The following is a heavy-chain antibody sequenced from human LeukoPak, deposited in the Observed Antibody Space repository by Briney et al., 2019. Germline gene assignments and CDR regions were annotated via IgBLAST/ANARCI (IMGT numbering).Heavy chain of an antibody. V-gene: IGHV3-21*01. CDR1: EFTFSSYN. CDR2: ISSSTKYI. Sequence: GGSLRLSCAASEFTFSSYNMNWVRQAPGKGLEWVSSISSSTKYIYYADSVKGRFTISRDNAKNSLYLQMNSLRAEDTAVYYCAREPFWSGYYSNLHFDYWGQGTLVTVSS. D-gene: IGHD3-3*01. J-gene: IGHJ4*02. CDR3: AREPFWSGYYSNLHFDY.